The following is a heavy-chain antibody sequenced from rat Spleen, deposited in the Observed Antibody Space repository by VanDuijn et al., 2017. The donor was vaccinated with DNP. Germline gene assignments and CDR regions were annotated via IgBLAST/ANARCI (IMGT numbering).Heavy chain of an antibody. CDR3: ARGSTSIYWYFDF. CDR2: ISYDGSST. CDR1: GFTFSDYY. D-gene: IGHD3-1*01. V-gene: IGHV5-20*01. Sequence: EVQLVESGGNLVQPGRSLKLSCAASGFTFSDYYVAWVRQAPTKGLEWVAYISYDGSSTYYPDSMKGRFTISRDDAKSSLYLQMNSLKSEDTATYYCARGSTSIYWYFDFWGPGTMVTVSS. J-gene: IGHJ1*01.